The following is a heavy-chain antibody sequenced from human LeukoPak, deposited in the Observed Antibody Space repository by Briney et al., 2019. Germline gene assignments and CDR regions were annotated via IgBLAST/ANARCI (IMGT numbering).Heavy chain of an antibody. Sequence: GRSLRLACAASGFTFDAFGMHWVRQAPEEGLEWVSGISWNSGSIGYADSVKSRFTISRDNDKNSLYLQMNNLRAEDTALYYCAKGPRSSSWYYYYMDVWGKGTTVTVSS. D-gene: IGHD6-13*01. J-gene: IGHJ6*03. CDR1: GFTFDAFG. V-gene: IGHV3-9*01. CDR2: ISWNSGSI. CDR3: AKGPRSSSWYYYYMDV.